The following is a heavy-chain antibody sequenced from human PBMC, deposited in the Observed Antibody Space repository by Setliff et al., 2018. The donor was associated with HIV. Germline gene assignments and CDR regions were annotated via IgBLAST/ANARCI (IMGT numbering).Heavy chain of an antibody. CDR3: AKRASATAPFDY. Sequence: PGGSLRLSCAASGFSFSSYGLHWVRQAPGKGLEWVAFIPYDGSYKYYADSVEGRFTISRDNSRTTMYLQMNSLRAEDTAVYYCAKRASATAPFDYWGQGTLVTVSS. J-gene: IGHJ4*02. CDR2: IPYDGSYK. CDR1: GFSFSSYG. D-gene: IGHD2-15*01. V-gene: IGHV3-30*02.